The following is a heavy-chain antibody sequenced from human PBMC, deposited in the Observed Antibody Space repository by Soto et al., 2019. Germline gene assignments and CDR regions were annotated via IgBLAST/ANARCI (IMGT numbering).Heavy chain of an antibody. Sequence: ASVKVSCKASGYAFTGFYIHWVRQAPGQGLEWMGWINPISGGTNYAQKFQGRVTVTRDTSINTAYMELSRLRSDDTAVYYCARAPRLTQLSAWGQGTQVTVSS. CDR2: INPISGGT. CDR1: GYAFTGFY. CDR3: ARAPRLTQLSA. D-gene: IGHD1-1*01. V-gene: IGHV1-2*02. J-gene: IGHJ5*02.